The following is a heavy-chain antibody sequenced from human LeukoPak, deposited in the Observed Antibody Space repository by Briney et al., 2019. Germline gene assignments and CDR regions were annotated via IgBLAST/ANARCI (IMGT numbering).Heavy chain of an antibody. V-gene: IGHV3-23*01. CDR1: GFTFSSYA. Sequence: GGSLRLSCAASGFTFSSYAMSWVRQAPGKGLEWVSAISGSGGSTYYADSVKGRFTISRDNSKNTLYLQMNSLRAEDTAVYYCAKDRVRGGVYYYYMDVWGKGTTVTVSS. CDR3: AKDRVRGGVYYYYMDV. CDR2: ISGSGGST. D-gene: IGHD3-10*01. J-gene: IGHJ6*03.